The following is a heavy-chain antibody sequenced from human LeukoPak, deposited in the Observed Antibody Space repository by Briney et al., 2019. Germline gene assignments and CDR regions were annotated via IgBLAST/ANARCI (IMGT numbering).Heavy chain of an antibody. Sequence: VASVKVSCKASGYTFTSYYMHWVRQAPGQGLEWMGIINPSGGSTSYAQKFQGRVTMTRDTSTSTVYMELSSLRSEDTAVYYCARASLVVTAIRYFDYWGQGTLVTVSS. CDR2: INPSGGST. CDR3: ARASLVVTAIRYFDY. J-gene: IGHJ4*02. CDR1: GYTFTSYY. V-gene: IGHV1-46*01. D-gene: IGHD2-21*02.